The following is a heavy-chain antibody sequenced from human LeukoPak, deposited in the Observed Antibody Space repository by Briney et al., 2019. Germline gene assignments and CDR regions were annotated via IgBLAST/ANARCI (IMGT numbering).Heavy chain of an antibody. CDR1: GGSISSYY. D-gene: IGHD1-1*01. CDR2: IYYSGST. CDR3: ARTGGVATTTDYFDY. Sequence: PSETLSLTCTVSGGSISSYYWSWIRQPPGKGLEWIGYIYYSGSTNYNPSLKSRVTISVDTSKNQFSLKLSSVTAADTAVYYCARTGGVATTTDYFDYWGQGTLVTVSS. J-gene: IGHJ4*02. V-gene: IGHV4-59*01.